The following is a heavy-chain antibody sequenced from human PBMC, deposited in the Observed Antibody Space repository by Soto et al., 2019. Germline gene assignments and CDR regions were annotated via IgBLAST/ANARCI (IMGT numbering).Heavy chain of an antibody. D-gene: IGHD6-6*01. Sequence: PGGARRLPCAGSGCTFRRNHKRWCRQAPGKGQEWVSVIYSGGSTYYADSVKGRFTISRDNSKNTLYLQMNSLRAEDTAVYYCAREEYSSSSIDYYYSSYGMDVWGQGTTVTVSS. CDR3: AREEYSSSSIDYYYSSYGMDV. CDR1: GCTFRRNH. CDR2: IYSGGST. J-gene: IGHJ6*02. V-gene: IGHV3-66*01.